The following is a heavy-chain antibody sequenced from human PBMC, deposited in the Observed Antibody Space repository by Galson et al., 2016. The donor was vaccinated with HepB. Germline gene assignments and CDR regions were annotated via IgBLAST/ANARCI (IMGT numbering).Heavy chain of an antibody. CDR2: IYSSGSA. D-gene: IGHD3-16*01. CDR1: GASISSGGYF. V-gene: IGHV4-31*03. CDR3: ARDLGGIDP. J-gene: IGHJ5*02. Sequence: TLSLTCTVPGASISSGGYFWDWIRQHPVKGLEWLGYIYSSGSAYYNPSLKSRITISIDTSKNQFSLKVNSVTAADTAVYYCARDLGGIDPWGQGTLVTVSS.